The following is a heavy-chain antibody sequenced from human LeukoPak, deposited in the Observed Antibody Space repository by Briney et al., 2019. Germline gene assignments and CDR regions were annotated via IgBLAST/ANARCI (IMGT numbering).Heavy chain of an antibody. D-gene: IGHD3-10*01. Sequence: GGSLRLSCAASGFTFSNYAMHWVRQAPGKGLEWVSGISWNSGSIGYADSVKGRFTISRDNAKNSLYLQMNSLRAEDTALYYCAKGHYYGSGSHIDYWGQGTLVTVSS. CDR3: AKGHYYGSGSHIDY. J-gene: IGHJ4*02. CDR1: GFTFSNYA. CDR2: ISWNSGSI. V-gene: IGHV3-9*01.